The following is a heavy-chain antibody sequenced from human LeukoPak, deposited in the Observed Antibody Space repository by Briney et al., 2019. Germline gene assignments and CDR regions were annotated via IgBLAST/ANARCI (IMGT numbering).Heavy chain of an antibody. D-gene: IGHD5-12*01. V-gene: IGHV3-13*04. CDR1: AFTFSSYD. CDR2: IGTAGDT. J-gene: IGHJ4*02. CDR3: ARAHSGYSGYETTFDF. Sequence: GGSLRLSCAASAFTFSSYDTHCVRQATGKGLEWVSAIGTAGDTYYPGSVKGRFTISRENAKNSLYLHMNRLRAGDTAVYYCARAHSGYSGYETTFDFWGQGTLVTVSS.